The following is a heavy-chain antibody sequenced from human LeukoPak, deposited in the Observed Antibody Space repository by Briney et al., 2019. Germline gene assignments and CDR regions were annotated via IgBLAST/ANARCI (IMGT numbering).Heavy chain of an antibody. CDR1: GGSISSGNYY. Sequence: SETLSLTCTVSGGSISSGNYYWNWIRQHLGKGLEWIGYISYRGTTYYNPSLKSRVTISVDTSKNQFSLKLSSVTAADTAVYYCARGVLLWGQGTLVTVSS. CDR3: ARGVLL. D-gene: IGHD3-10*01. J-gene: IGHJ4*02. CDR2: ISYRGTT. V-gene: IGHV4-31*03.